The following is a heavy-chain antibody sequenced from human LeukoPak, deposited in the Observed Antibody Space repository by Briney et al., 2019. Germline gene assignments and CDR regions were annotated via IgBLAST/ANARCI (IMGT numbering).Heavy chain of an antibody. D-gene: IGHD4-17*01. CDR1: GFTFRSFW. CDR3: ARYTAVSSPGAFDV. J-gene: IGHJ3*01. V-gene: IGHV3-7*03. Sequence: HPGRSLRLSCVASGFTFRSFWMSWVRQAPGKRLEWVANIEQNGAEEYYMDSVKGRFTISRDQAKNSVYLQMNSLRVEDTAMYYCARYTAVSSPGAFDVWGQGTMVTVSS. CDR2: IEQNGAEE.